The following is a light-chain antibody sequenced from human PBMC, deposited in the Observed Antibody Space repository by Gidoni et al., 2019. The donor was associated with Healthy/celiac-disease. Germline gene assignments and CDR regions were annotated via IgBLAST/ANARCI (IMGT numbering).Light chain of an antibody. Sequence: IQLTQSPSFLSASVGDRVTITCRASQGISSYLAWYQQKPGKAPKLLIYAASTLQSGVPSRFSGSGSGTEFTLTISSLQPEDVATYYCQQLNSYPWTFGQGTKVEIK. CDR3: QQLNSYPWT. J-gene: IGKJ1*01. V-gene: IGKV1-9*01. CDR1: QGISSY. CDR2: AAS.